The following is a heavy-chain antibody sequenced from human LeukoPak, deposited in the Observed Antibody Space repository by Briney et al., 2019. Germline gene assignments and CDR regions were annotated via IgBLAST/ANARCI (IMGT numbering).Heavy chain of an antibody. CDR3: AKAGYSGRPIDY. D-gene: IGHD5-12*01. Sequence: PGRSLRLSCAASGFTFSSYAMHWVRQAPGKGLEWVAVISYDGSNKYYADSVKGRFTISRDNSKNTLYLQMNSLRAEDTAVYYCAKAGYSGRPIDYWGQGTLVTVSS. J-gene: IGHJ4*02. V-gene: IGHV3-30-3*01. CDR1: GFTFSSYA. CDR2: ISYDGSNK.